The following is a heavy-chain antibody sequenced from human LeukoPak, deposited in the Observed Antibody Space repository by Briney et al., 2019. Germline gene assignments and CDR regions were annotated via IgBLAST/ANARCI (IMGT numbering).Heavy chain of an antibody. CDR2: ISSNGGST. V-gene: IGHV3-64*01. Sequence: PGGSLRLSCAASGFTFSSYAMHWVRQAPGKGLEYVSAISSNGGSTYYANSVKGRFTISRDNSKNTLYLQMGSLRAEDMAVYYCARENYGSGSYYDYWGQGTLVTVSS. D-gene: IGHD3-10*01. CDR1: GFTFSSYA. CDR3: ARENYGSGSYYDY. J-gene: IGHJ4*02.